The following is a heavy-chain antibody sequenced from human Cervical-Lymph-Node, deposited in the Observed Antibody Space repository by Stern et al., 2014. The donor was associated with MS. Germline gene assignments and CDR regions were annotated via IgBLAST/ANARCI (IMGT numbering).Heavy chain of an antibody. CDR2: IPHSGPS. Sequence: QVQLQESGPGLVKPSGTLSLTCTVSGGSVSSTNWWSCVRQSPGKLPEWVGNIPHSGPSNYRPSLSSRVSISLDNSKNHLSLHLTSVTAADTAVYYCARERQQYCNSEGCSYWYFDLWGRGTLVTVSS. D-gene: IGHD2/OR15-2a*01. J-gene: IGHJ2*01. V-gene: IGHV4-4*02. CDR3: ARERQQYCNSEGCSYWYFDL. CDR1: GGSVSSTNW.